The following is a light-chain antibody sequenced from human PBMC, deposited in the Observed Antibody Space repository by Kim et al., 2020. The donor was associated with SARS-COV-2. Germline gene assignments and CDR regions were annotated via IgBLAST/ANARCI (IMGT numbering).Light chain of an antibody. CDR1: QGIRND. CDR3: LQHNSYPYT. V-gene: IGKV1-17*01. CDR2: GAS. J-gene: IGKJ2*01. Sequence: SGAGGERVTITGRESQGIRNDLAGYQQRLGQAPKRLIYGASCLQRGVPSRFSGSGSGTEFTRTISSLQPEDFATYYCLQHNSYPYTFGQGTKLEI.